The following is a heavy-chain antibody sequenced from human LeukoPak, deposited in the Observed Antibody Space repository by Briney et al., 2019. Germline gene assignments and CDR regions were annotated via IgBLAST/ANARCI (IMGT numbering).Heavy chain of an antibody. CDR3: ASTREYSSFPFDY. J-gene: IGHJ4*02. V-gene: IGHV4-30-2*01. D-gene: IGHD6-6*01. CDR1: GGSISSGGYY. CDR2: IYHSGST. Sequence: SQTLSLTCTVSGGSISSGGYYWSWIRQPPGKGLEWIGYIYHSGSTYYNPSLKSRVTISVDRSKNQFSLKLSSVTAADTAVYYCASTREYSSFPFDYWGQGTLVTVSS.